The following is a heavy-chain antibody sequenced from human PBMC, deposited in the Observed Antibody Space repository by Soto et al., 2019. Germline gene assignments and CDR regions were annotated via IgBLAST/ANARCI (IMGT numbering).Heavy chain of an antibody. V-gene: IGHV4-39*01. CDR3: GKVLVGDNGKNDSDS. CDR1: GGSIYRSGYY. CDR2: IDYNGVT. J-gene: IGHJ4*02. D-gene: IGHD2-15*01. Sequence: PSATXSLTCTFSGGSIYRSGYYWGWIRQPPGRGLEWIGNIDYNGVTYSNPSLKSRVTISRDTSKNQFSLKLTSVTAADTALYYCGKVLVGDNGKNDSDSWGPGTLVTVS.